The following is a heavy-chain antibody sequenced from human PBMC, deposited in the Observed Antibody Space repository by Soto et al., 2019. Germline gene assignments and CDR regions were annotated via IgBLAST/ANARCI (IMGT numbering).Heavy chain of an antibody. D-gene: IGHD1-26*01. CDR1: GGTFSSYA. V-gene: IGHV1-69*01. Sequence: QVQLVQSGAEVKKPGSSVKVSCKASGGTFSSYAISWVRQAPGQGREWMGGIIPIFGTANYAQKFQGRVTMTADESTSTAYRELSSLRSEDTAVYYCARLGSGSYPPLYYYYYGMDVWGQGTTVTVSS. CDR2: IIPIFGTA. J-gene: IGHJ6*02. CDR3: ARLGSGSYPPLYYYYYGMDV.